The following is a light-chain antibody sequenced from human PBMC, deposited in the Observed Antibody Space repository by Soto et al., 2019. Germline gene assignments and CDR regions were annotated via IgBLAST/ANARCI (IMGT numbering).Light chain of an antibody. CDR3: QQTYSTPHT. J-gene: IGKJ2*01. Sequence: DIQMTQSPSSLSASVGDRVTITCRASQTITTYLNWYQHKPGKAPKLLIYAAISLQSGVPLRLSGSGSGTDFTLTISSLQPEDFATYYCQQTYSTPHTFGQGTKVEIK. CDR1: QTITTY. V-gene: IGKV1-39*01. CDR2: AAI.